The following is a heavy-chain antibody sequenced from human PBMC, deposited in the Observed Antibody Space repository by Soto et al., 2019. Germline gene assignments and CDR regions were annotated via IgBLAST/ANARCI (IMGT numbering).Heavy chain of an antibody. CDR3: ARTVYGDYDYYYGMDV. Sequence: SETLSLTCTVSGGSISSYYWSWIRQPPGKGLEWIGYIYYSGSTNYNPSLKSRVTISVDTSKNQFSLKLSSVTAADTAVYYCARTVYGDYDYYYGMDVWGQGTTVTVSS. D-gene: IGHD4-17*01. J-gene: IGHJ6*02. CDR1: GGSISSYY. V-gene: IGHV4-59*01. CDR2: IYYSGST.